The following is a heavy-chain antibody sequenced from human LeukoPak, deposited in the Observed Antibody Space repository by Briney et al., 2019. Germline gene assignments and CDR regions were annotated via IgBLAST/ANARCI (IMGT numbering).Heavy chain of an antibody. Sequence: GGSLRLSCAASGFTFSSYWMHWVRQAPGKGLEWVSSIISSGSYIYYADSVKGRFTISRDNAKNSLYLQMNSLRAEDTAVYYCARDFGGYCSSSNCYLGWLDYWGQGTLVTVSS. CDR1: GFTFSSYW. CDR3: ARDFGGYCSSSNCYLGWLDY. J-gene: IGHJ4*02. D-gene: IGHD2-2*01. CDR2: IISSGSYI. V-gene: IGHV3-21*03.